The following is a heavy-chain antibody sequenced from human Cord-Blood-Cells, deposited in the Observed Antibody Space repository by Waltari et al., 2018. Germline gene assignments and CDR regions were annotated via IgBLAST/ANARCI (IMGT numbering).Heavy chain of an antibody. CDR2: INAGNGNS. CDR3: ARAEITMIVVDYYYGMDV. J-gene: IGHJ6*02. V-gene: IGHV1-3*01. CDR1: GYTFTSYA. Sequence: QVQLVQSGAEVKKPGASVKVSCKASGYTFTSYAMHWVRQAPVHRLEWMGWINAGNGNSKYSQKFQGRVTITRDTSASTAYMELSSLRSEDTAVYYCARAEITMIVVDYYYGMDVWGQGTTVTVSS. D-gene: IGHD3-22*01.